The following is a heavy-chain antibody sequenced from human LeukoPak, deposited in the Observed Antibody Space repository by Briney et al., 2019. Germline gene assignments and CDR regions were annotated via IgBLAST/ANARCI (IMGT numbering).Heavy chain of an antibody. V-gene: IGHV1-46*03. Sequence: ASVKVSCKASGYTFTSYYMRWVRQAPGQGLEWMGIINPSGGSTSYAQKFQGRVTMTRDMSTSTVYMELSSLRSEDTAVYYCATISPYSNKGVTFDYWGQGTLVTVSS. D-gene: IGHD4-11*01. CDR2: INPSGGST. CDR3: ATISPYSNKGVTFDY. CDR1: GYTFTSYY. J-gene: IGHJ4*02.